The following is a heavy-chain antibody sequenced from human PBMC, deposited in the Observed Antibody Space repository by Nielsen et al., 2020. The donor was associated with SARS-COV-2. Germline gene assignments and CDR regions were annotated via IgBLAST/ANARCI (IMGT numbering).Heavy chain of an antibody. D-gene: IGHD1/OR15-1a*01. CDR1: GFTFSSYA. CDR2: ISYDGSNK. J-gene: IGHJ4*02. Sequence: GESLKISRAASGFTFSSYAMHWVRQAPGKGLEWVAVISYDGSNKYYADSVKGRFTISRDNSKNTLYLQMNSLRAEDTAVYYCARDNITGTLDYWGQGTLVTVSS. CDR3: ARDNITGTLDY. V-gene: IGHV3-30-3*01.